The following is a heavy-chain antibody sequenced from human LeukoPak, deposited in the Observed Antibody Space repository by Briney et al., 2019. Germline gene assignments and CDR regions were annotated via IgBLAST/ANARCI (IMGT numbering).Heavy chain of an antibody. J-gene: IGHJ4*02. Sequence: SETLSLTCTVSGGSISSYYWSWIRQPPGKGLEWIGYIYYSGSTNHNPSLKSRVTISVDTSKNQFSLKLSSVTAADTAVYYCSRHSTTWTPFDYWGQGTLVTVSS. CDR2: IYYSGST. CDR3: SRHSTTWTPFDY. D-gene: IGHD2/OR15-2a*01. CDR1: GGSISSYY. V-gene: IGHV4-59*08.